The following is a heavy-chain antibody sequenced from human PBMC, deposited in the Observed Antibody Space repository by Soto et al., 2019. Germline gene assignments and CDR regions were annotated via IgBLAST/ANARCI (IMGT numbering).Heavy chain of an antibody. D-gene: IGHD2-15*01. Sequence: LGESLKISCKGSGYSFTSYWIGWVRQMPGKGLEWMGIIYPGDSDTRYSPSFQGQVTISADKSISTAYLQWSSLKASDTAMYYCARQVASPSQNWFDPWRQGTLVTVSS. CDR3: ARQVASPSQNWFDP. J-gene: IGHJ5*02. V-gene: IGHV5-51*01. CDR1: GYSFTSYW. CDR2: IYPGDSDT.